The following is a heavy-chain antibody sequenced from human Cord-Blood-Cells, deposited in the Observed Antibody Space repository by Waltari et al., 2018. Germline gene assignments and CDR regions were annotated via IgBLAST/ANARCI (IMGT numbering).Heavy chain of an antibody. Sequence: EVQLVESGGGLVQPGGSLRLSCAASGFTFSSYWMSWVRQAPGKGLEWVANIKQDGSEKYYVDSVKGRFTIARDNAKNSLYLQMNSLRAEDTAVYYCWGNWNYFDYWGQGTLVTVSS. J-gene: IGHJ4*02. CDR3: WGNWNYFDY. D-gene: IGHD1-20*01. CDR1: GFTFSSYW. CDR2: IKQDGSEK. V-gene: IGHV3-7*01.